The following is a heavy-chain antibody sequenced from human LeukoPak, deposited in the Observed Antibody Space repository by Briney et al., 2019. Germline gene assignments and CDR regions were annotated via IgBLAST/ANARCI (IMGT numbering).Heavy chain of an antibody. V-gene: IGHV1-2*02. CDR3: GRVLGGAYFDY. Sequence: ASVKVSCKASGYTFTSYGISWVRQAPGQGLEWMGWINPNSGGTNYAQKFQGRVTITRDTAISTAYMELSRLRTDDTAVYYCGRVLGGAYFDYWGQGTLVTVSS. J-gene: IGHJ4*02. CDR2: INPNSGGT. CDR1: GYTFTSYG. D-gene: IGHD2-21*01.